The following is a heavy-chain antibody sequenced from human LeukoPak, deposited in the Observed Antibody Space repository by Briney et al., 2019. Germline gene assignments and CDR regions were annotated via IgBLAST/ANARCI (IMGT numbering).Heavy chain of an antibody. J-gene: IGHJ4*02. V-gene: IGHV3-7*01. CDR2: IKQDGSEK. Sequence: GGSLRLSCAASGFTFSGYWMSWVRQAPGKGLEWVANIKQDGSEKYYVDSVKGRFTISRDNAKNSLYLQMNSLRAEDTAVYYCARDTTIFGVVTTSFDYWGQGTLVTVSS. CDR1: GFTFSGYW. CDR3: ARDTTIFGVVTTSFDY. D-gene: IGHD3-3*01.